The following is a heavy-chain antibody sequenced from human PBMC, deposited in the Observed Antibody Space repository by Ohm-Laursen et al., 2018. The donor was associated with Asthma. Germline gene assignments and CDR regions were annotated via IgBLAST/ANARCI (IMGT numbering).Heavy chain of an antibody. CDR2: ISWNSGSI. CDR3: AKDKRAMIVEQGSGYGI. J-gene: IGHJ3*02. Sequence: SLRLSCAASGFTFDDYGMHWVRQAPGRGLEWVSGISWNSGSIGYADSVKGRFTISRDNAKNSLYLQMNSLRAEDTALYYCAKDKRAMIVEQGSGYGIWGQGTMVTVSS. CDR1: GFTFDDYG. D-gene: IGHD3-22*01. V-gene: IGHV3-9*01.